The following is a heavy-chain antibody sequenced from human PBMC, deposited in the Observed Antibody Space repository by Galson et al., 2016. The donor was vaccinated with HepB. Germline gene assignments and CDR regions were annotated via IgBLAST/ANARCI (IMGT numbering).Heavy chain of an antibody. CDR1: GFTFSSYS. CDR3: ARDRPEIGWDDDDSTFTYWYFDL. CDR2: ISSGSDTI. J-gene: IGHJ2*01. V-gene: IGHV3-48*02. Sequence: SLRLSCAASGFTFSSYSMNWVRQAPGKGLEYVSYISSGSDTIYYADSVTGRFTISRDNAKNSLYLQMNRLRDEDTAVYYCARDRPEIGWDDDDSTFTYWYFDLWGRGTLVTVSS. D-gene: IGHD4-17*01.